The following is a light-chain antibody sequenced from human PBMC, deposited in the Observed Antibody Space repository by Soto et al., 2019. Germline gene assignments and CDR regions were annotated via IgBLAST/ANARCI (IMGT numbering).Light chain of an antibody. V-gene: IGLV2-14*01. CDR1: SSDVGGYNY. CDR3: SSYTSATSPYV. CDR2: EVN. J-gene: IGLJ1*01. Sequence: QSVLTQPASVSVSPGQSIAISCTGTSSDVGGYNYVSWYQLHPGKAPKLIIYEVNNRPSGLSNRFSGSKSGNTASLTISGLQADDEGDYYCSSYTSATSPYVFGTGTKVTVL.